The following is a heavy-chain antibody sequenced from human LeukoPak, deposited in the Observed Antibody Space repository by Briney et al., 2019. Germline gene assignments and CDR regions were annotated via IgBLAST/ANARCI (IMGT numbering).Heavy chain of an antibody. V-gene: IGHV1-8*01. D-gene: IGHD3-3*01. CDR3: AVMWGLRFLEWFDDAFDI. CDR1: GYTFTSYD. J-gene: IGHJ3*02. CDR2: MNPNSGYT. Sequence: ASLKVSCKASGYTFTSYDIKWVRQARGHGLEWMGWMNPNSGYTGYAQKFQGRVSLTRNTSIITAYMELSSLRSEDTAVYYCAVMWGLRFLEWFDDAFDIWGQGTMVTVSS.